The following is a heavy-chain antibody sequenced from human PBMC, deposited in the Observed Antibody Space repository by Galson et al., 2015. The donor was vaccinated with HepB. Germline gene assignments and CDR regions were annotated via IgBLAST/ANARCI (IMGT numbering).Heavy chain of an antibody. V-gene: IGHV3-23*01. Sequence: SLRLSCAASGFSFSNYAMNWVRQAPGKGLEWVSGISGSGRHTYYADSVKGRFTISRDNSKNTLYLQMNSLRAEDTAVYFCAKDTQWLTPQPYYFDYWGQGTLVTVSS. CDR2: ISGSGRHT. D-gene: IGHD6-19*01. J-gene: IGHJ4*02. CDR3: AKDTQWLTPQPYYFDY. CDR1: GFSFSNYA.